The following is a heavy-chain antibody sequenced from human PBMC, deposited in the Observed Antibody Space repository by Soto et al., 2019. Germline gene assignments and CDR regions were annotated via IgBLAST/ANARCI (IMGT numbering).Heavy chain of an antibody. J-gene: IGHJ5*02. CDR3: LRGWGWFDP. CDR2: INPDGTDK. CDR1: GFTFRDYS. V-gene: IGHV3-7*01. Sequence: GGSLRLSCAASGFTFRDYSMTWVRQAPGKGLEWLATINPDGTDKYYVDSVKGRFTIFRDNAKNSLNLEMNSLRDEDTAVYYCLRGWGWFDPWGQGILVTVSS. D-gene: IGHD3-10*01.